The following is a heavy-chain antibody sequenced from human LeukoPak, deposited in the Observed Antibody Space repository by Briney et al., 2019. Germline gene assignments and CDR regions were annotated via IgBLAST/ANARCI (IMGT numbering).Heavy chain of an antibody. Sequence: SETLSLTCAVYGGPFSGYYWSWIRQPPGKGLEWIGEINHSGSTNYNPSLKSRVTISVDTSKNQFSLKLSSVTAADTAVYYCARRGIQLWLSPMIVVVTSDYWGQGTLVTVSS. J-gene: IGHJ4*02. CDR1: GGPFSGYY. V-gene: IGHV4-34*01. CDR2: INHSGST. CDR3: ARRGIQLWLSPMIVVVTSDY. D-gene: IGHD3-22*01.